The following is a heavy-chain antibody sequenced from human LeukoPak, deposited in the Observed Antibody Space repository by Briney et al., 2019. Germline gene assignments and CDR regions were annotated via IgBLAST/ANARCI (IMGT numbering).Heavy chain of an antibody. J-gene: IGHJ2*01. CDR3: AKDTVVTELRGYFDL. D-gene: IGHD4-23*01. Sequence: GRSLRLSRAASGFTFSSYGMHWVRQAPGKGLEWVAVISYDGSNKYYADSVKGRFIISRDNSKNTLYLKMNSLRAEDTAVYYCAKDTVVTELRGYFDLWGRGTLVTVSS. CDR1: GFTFSSYG. V-gene: IGHV3-30*18. CDR2: ISYDGSNK.